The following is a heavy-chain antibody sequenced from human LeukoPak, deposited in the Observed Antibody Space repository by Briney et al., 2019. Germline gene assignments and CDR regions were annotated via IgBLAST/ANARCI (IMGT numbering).Heavy chain of an antibody. Sequence: ASVKVSCKASGYTFTSYGISWVRQAPGQGLEWMGWISAYNGNTSYAQKLQGRVTMTTDTSTSTAYMELRSLRSDDTAVYYCARLREFPRVDYFDYWGQGTLVTVSS. CDR1: GYTFTSYG. CDR3: ARLREFPRVDYFDY. V-gene: IGHV1-18*01. J-gene: IGHJ4*02. CDR2: ISAYNGNT.